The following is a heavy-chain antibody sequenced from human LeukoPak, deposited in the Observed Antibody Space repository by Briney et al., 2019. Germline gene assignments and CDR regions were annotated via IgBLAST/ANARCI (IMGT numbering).Heavy chain of an antibody. Sequence: GGSLRLSCAASGFTFSSYSMNWVRQAPGKGLEWVSSISSSSSYIYYADSVKGRFTISRDNAKNSLYLQMNSLRAEDTAVYYCARAGFTMARGVKYYYYMDVWGKGTTVTISS. J-gene: IGHJ6*03. CDR1: GFTFSSYS. CDR3: ARAGFTMARGVKYYYYMDV. D-gene: IGHD3-10*01. V-gene: IGHV3-21*01. CDR2: ISSSSSYI.